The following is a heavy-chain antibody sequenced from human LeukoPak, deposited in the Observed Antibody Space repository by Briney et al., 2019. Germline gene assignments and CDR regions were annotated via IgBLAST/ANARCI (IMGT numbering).Heavy chain of an antibody. D-gene: IGHD2-2*01. Sequence: ASVKVSCKASGYTFADYYRHWVRQAPGQGLEWMGLINPNTGGTNYAQKFQGRVTMTRDTSITTAYMELSRLRSDDTAVYYCARRPIVGVPAPIDYWGQGNLVTVSS. J-gene: IGHJ4*02. CDR1: GYTFADYY. CDR2: INPNTGGT. V-gene: IGHV1-2*02. CDR3: ARRPIVGVPAPIDY.